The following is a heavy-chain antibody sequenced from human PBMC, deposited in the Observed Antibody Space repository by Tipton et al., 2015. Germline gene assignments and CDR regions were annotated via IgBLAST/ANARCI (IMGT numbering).Heavy chain of an antibody. J-gene: IGHJ4*02. CDR3: GRGDDSTAMATGFDY. CDR2: ISYTDGA. CDR1: GGSVTSGSYY. V-gene: IGHV4-61*01. D-gene: IGHD5-18*01. Sequence: TLSLTCTVSGGSVTSGSYYWSWIRQPPGKGLEWIGYISYTDGAHYNPALKSRVTISADTTKNQFSLKLTSVTAADTAFYFCGRGDDSTAMATGFDYWGQGALVTVSS.